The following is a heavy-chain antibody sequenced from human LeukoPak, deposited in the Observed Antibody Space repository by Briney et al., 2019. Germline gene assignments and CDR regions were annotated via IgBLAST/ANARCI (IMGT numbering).Heavy chain of an antibody. Sequence: GESLKISCKGSGYSFTSYWIGWVRQMPGKGLEWMGIIYPGDSDTRYSPSFQGQVTISADKSISTAYLQWSSLKASDTAMYYCARLSSYRLTRERAGYYGMDVWGQGTTVTLSS. CDR3: ARLSSYRLTRERAGYYGMDV. D-gene: IGHD5-18*01. CDR2: IYPGDSDT. J-gene: IGHJ6*02. CDR1: GYSFTSYW. V-gene: IGHV5-51*01.